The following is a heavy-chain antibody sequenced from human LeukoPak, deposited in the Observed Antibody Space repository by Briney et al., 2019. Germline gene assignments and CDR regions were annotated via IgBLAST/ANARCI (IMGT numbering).Heavy chain of an antibody. CDR2: TFYRSKWYY. V-gene: IGHV6-1*01. Sequence: SQTLSLTCAISGDSVSSNSGAWDWIRHSPSRGLEWLGRTFYRSKWYYDFAVAVKSRLTINPDTSMNQFALQLNCVSPEDAAIYYCARGVIASGFDFWGQGTMVTDSS. D-gene: IGHD2-21*01. J-gene: IGHJ4*02. CDR1: GDSVSSNSGA. CDR3: ARGVIASGFDF.